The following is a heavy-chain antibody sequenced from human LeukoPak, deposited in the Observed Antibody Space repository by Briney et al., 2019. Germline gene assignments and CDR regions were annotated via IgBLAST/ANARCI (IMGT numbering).Heavy chain of an antibody. CDR1: GGTFSSYA. D-gene: IGHD5-18*01. CDR3: ARDRDTGGYSYGYEPNWFDP. Sequence: ASVKVSCKASGGTFSSYAISWVRQAPGQGLEWMGGIIPIFGTANYAQKFQGRVTITADESTSTAYMELSSLRSEDTAVYYCARDRDTGGYSYGYEPNWFDPWGQGTLVTVSS. CDR2: IIPIFGTA. V-gene: IGHV1-69*13. J-gene: IGHJ5*02.